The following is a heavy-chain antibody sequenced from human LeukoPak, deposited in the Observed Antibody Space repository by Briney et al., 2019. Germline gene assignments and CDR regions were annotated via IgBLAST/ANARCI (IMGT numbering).Heavy chain of an antibody. CDR3: ARAGDNSGYSDY. CDR2: IYYIGRT. Sequence: PSETLSLTCSVSGDSIRSYYWSWIRQPPGKGLEWIGYIYYIGRTTYNPSLKSRVTISVDTSKNQFSLKLSSVIAADTAVYYCARAGDNSGYSDYWGQGTLVTVSS. D-gene: IGHD3-22*01. V-gene: IGHV4-59*12. CDR1: GDSIRSYY. J-gene: IGHJ4*02.